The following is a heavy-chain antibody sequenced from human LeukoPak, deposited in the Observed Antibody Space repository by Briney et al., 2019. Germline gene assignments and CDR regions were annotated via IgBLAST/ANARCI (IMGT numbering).Heavy chain of an antibody. D-gene: IGHD3-22*01. V-gene: IGHV3-30-3*01. J-gene: IGHJ4*02. CDR3: ARPRYDSSGYLFDY. CDR2: ISYDGSNK. CDR1: GFTFSSYA. Sequence: GGSLRLSCAASGFTFSSYAMHWVRQAPGKGLEWVAVISYDGSNKYYADSVKGRFTISRDNSKNTLYLQMNSLRAEDTAVYYCARPRYDSSGYLFDYWGQGTLVTVSS.